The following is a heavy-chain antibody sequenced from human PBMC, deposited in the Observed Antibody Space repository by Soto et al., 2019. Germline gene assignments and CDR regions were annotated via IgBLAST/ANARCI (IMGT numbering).Heavy chain of an antibody. CDR1: GYTFTSYG. CDR3: ARVYTSSSSFLDY. V-gene: IGHV1-18*01. CDR2: ISTYNGNT. D-gene: IGHD6-6*01. Sequence: QVQLVQSGAEVKKPGASVKGSCKTPGYTFTSYGIPWMRQAPGQGPEWMGWISTYNGNTNYAQKLQGRVTMTADTSTSTAYMELRNLRSDDTAVYYCARVYTSSSSFLDYWGQGTLVTVSS. J-gene: IGHJ4*02.